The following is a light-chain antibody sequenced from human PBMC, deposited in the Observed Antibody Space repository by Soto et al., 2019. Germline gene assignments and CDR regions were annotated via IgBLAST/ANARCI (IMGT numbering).Light chain of an antibody. CDR3: QHYDNLPSIT. CDR2: DAS. Sequence: DIQMTQSPSSLSASVGDRVTITCQASQDMNYYLNWYQQKPGKAPKLLIYDASNLETGVPSRFSGSGSGTDFTLAISSLQPEDTATYYCQHYDNLPSITFGQGTRLEIK. J-gene: IGKJ5*01. CDR1: QDMNYY. V-gene: IGKV1-33*01.